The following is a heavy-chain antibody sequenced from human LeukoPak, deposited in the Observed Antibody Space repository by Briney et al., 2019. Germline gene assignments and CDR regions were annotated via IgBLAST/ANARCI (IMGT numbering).Heavy chain of an antibody. D-gene: IGHD4-17*01. CDR3: AKDYGDYSVDY. Sequence: GGSLRLPCAASGFTFSSYGMHWVRQAPGKGLEWVAVISYDGSNKYYADSEKGRFTISRDNSKNTLYLQMNSLRAEDTAVYYCAKDYGDYSVDYWGQGTLVTVSS. CDR2: ISYDGSNK. J-gene: IGHJ4*02. CDR1: GFTFSSYG. V-gene: IGHV3-30*18.